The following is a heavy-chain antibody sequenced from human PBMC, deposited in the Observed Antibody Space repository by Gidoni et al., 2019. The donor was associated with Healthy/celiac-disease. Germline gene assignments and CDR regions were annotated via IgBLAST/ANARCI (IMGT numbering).Heavy chain of an antibody. CDR2: IYYSGST. J-gene: IGHJ6*02. Sequence: QVQLQESGPGLVKPSQTLSPTCTVSAGPLRSGGYYWSWIRQHPGKGLEWIGYIYYSGSTYYNPSLKGRVTISVDTSKNQFSLKLSSVTAADTAVYYCARDYPGGWYGMDVWDQGTTVTVSS. CDR1: AGPLRSGGYY. D-gene: IGHD6-19*01. CDR3: ARDYPGGWYGMDV. V-gene: IGHV4-31*03.